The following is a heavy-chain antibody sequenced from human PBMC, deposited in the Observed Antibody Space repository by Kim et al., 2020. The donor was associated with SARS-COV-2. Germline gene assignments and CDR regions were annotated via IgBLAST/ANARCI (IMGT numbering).Heavy chain of an antibody. CDR3: ARGLAYCDGDCP. J-gene: IGHJ5*02. CDR1: GFTFSIHD. D-gene: IGHD2-21*02. Sequence: GGSLRLSCAATGFTFSIHDMHWVRQAPGKGRECVSFITRSTGKTFYADSVKGRFTISRDDAKNSLYLQMDNLRDEDTAVYYCARGLAYCDGDCPWGQGTLVTVSS. V-gene: IGHV3-48*02. CDR2: ITRSTGKT.